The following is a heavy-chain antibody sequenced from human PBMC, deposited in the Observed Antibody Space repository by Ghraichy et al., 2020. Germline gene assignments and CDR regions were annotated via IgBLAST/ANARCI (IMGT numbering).Heavy chain of an antibody. D-gene: IGHD6-13*01. J-gene: IGHJ4*02. V-gene: IGHV3-23*01. CDR2: IDDSGSST. CDR3: VKDLGIAAAGTIY. Sequence: GGSLRLSCTASGFTFSSYAMSWVRQAPGKGLEWVSAIDDSGSSTYYADSVKGRFTISRDNSKNTLYLQMNSLRVEDTAVFFCVKDLGIAAAGTIYWGQGTLVTVSS. CDR1: GFTFSSYA.